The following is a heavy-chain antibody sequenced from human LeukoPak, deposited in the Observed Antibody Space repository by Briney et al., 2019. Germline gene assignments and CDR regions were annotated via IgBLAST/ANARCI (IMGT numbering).Heavy chain of an antibody. D-gene: IGHD6-6*01. CDR3: AREAPYSSSFNFDY. CDR1: GFTFSSYW. V-gene: IGHV3-74*01. J-gene: IGHJ4*02. Sequence: GGSLRLSCAASGFTFSSYWMHWVRPAPGKGLVWVSRINSDGSSTSYADSVKGRFTISRDNAKNTLYLQMNSLRAEDTAVYYCAREAPYSSSFNFDYWGQGTLVTVSS. CDR2: INSDGSST.